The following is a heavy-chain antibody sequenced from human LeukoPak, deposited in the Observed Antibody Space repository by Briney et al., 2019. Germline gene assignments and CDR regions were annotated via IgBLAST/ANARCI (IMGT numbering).Heavy chain of an antibody. D-gene: IGHD3-16*01. J-gene: IGHJ4*02. V-gene: IGHV1-46*01. CDR2: INPSGGST. CDR1: GYTFTSYY. CDR3: ARGGYDYVWGTSHSDY. Sequence: ASVKVSCKASGYTFTSYYMHWVRQAPGQGLEWMGIINPSGGSTSYAQKFQGRVTMTRDTSTSTVYMELSSLTSEDTAVYYCARGGYDYVWGTSHSDYWGQGTLVTVSS.